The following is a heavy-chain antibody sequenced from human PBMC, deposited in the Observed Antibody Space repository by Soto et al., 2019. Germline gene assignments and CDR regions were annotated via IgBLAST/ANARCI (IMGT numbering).Heavy chain of an antibody. D-gene: IGHD2-15*01. J-gene: IGHJ4*02. Sequence: QLQLVQSGTEVKEPGSSVKVSCKASGGTFSTSSFVWVRQGPGQGLEWMGGIIPIFTRTNFAQKFQGRVTFSEDEAPRTTYMELRSLTSEDTGIYYCARDVVRSTAGDSWGQGTLVTVSS. V-gene: IGHV1-69*01. CDR3: ARDVVRSTAGDS. CDR1: GGTFSTSS. CDR2: IIPIFTRT.